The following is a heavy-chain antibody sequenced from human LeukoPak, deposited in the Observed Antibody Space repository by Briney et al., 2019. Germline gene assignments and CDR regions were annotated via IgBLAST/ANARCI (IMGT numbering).Heavy chain of an antibody. J-gene: IGHJ6*02. CDR1: GGTFSSYA. CDR2: IIPIFGTA. Sequence: GASVKVSCTASGGTFSSYAISWVRQAPGQGLEWMGGIIPIFGTANYAQKFQGRVTITADESTSTAYMELSSLRSEDTAVYYCARDLISRCGGSCAHSYGMDVWGQGTTVTVSS. CDR3: ARDLISRCGGSCAHSYGMDV. D-gene: IGHD2-15*01. V-gene: IGHV1-69*13.